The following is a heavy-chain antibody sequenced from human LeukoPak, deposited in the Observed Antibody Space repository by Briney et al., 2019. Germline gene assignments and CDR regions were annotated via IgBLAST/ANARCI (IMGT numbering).Heavy chain of an antibody. CDR2: ISAYNGNT. Sequence: ASVKVSCKASGYTFTSYGISWVRQAPGQGLEWMGWISAYNGNTNYAQKLQGRVTMTTDTSTSTAYMELRSLRSDDTAVYYCARVAYGSGSYYAFDIWGQGTMVTVSS. J-gene: IGHJ3*02. V-gene: IGHV1-18*01. CDR1: GYTFTSYG. D-gene: IGHD3-10*01. CDR3: ARVAYGSGSYYAFDI.